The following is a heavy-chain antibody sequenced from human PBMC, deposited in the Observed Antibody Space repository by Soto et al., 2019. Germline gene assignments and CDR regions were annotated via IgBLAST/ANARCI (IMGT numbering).Heavy chain of an antibody. CDR3: AREFSYDFWSGSLGYYYYGMDV. J-gene: IGHJ6*02. CDR1: GFTFSSYS. V-gene: IGHV3-48*02. CDR2: ISSSSSTI. D-gene: IGHD3-3*01. Sequence: EVQLVESGGGLVKPGGSLRLSCAASGFTFSSYSMNWVRQAPGKGLEWVSYISSSSSTIYYADSVKGRFTISRDNAKNSLYLQMNSLRDEDTAVYYCAREFSYDFWSGSLGYYYYGMDVWGQGTTVTVSS.